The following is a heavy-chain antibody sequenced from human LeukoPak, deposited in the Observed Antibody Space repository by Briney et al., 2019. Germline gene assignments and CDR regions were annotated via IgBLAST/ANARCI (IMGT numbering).Heavy chain of an antibody. V-gene: IGHV3-21*01. Sequence: PGGCLRLSCAASGFTFSNYSMNWVRQAAGKGVEWVSSIIISTTSIYYADSLKGRFTISRDNAKNSLYLQMNRLRAEDTAVYYCARAYDSSGLPCGQGTLVTVSS. D-gene: IGHD3-22*01. CDR3: ARAYDSSGLP. J-gene: IGHJ5*02. CDR1: GFTFSNYS. CDR2: IIISTTSI.